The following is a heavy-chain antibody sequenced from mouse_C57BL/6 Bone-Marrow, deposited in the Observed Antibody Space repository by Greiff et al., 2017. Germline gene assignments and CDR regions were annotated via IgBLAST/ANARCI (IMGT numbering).Heavy chain of an antibody. CDR2: LWTGGGT. Sequence: VKLLESGPGLVAPSQSLSITCTVSGFSLTSYAISWVRPPPGKGLAWLGVLWTGGGTNYNSALKSRLSIRKDNSKRQVFLKMNRLQTDDTARYYCARMLRLSWVAYWGQGTLVTVSA. CDR3: ARMLRLSWVAY. CDR1: GFSLTSYA. D-gene: IGHD3-2*02. V-gene: IGHV2-9-1*01. J-gene: IGHJ3*01.